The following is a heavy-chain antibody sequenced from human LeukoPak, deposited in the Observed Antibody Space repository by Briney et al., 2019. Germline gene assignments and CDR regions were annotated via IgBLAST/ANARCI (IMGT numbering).Heavy chain of an antibody. CDR3: AKSGYDAARVYFDS. CDR1: GFTFRNFA. CDR2: ISGGGGST. J-gene: IGHJ4*02. V-gene: IGHV3-23*01. D-gene: IGHD5-12*01. Sequence: GGSLRLSCAAYGFTFRNFALSWVRQAPGRGLVWVSTISGGGGSTYYAESVKGRFTISRDNSKNTLDLQMNSLRAEDTAIYYCAKSGYDAARVYFDSWGQGTLVTVSS.